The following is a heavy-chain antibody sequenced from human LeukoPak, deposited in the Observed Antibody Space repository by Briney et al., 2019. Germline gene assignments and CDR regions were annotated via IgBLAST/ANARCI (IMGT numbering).Heavy chain of an antibody. J-gene: IGHJ4*02. V-gene: IGHV4-39*01. CDR2: IYYSGST. D-gene: IGHD5-18*01. CDR1: GGSISSGDYY. Sequence: SETLSLTCTVSGGSISSGDYYWSWIRQPPGKGLEWIGSIYYSGSTDYNPSLKSRVTISVDTSKNQFSLKLSSVTAADTAVYYCARRQDTAMVYDYWGQGTLVTVSS. CDR3: ARRQDTAMVYDY.